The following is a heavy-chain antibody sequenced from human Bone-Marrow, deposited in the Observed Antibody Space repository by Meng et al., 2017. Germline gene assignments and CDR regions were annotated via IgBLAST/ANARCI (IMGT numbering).Heavy chain of an antibody. J-gene: IGHJ4*02. V-gene: IGHV3-20*04. D-gene: IGHD1/OR15-1a*01. Sequence: GESLKISCAASGFTFDDYGMSWVRQAPGKGLEWVSGINWNGGSTGYADSVKGRFTISRDNAKNSLYLQMSSLRAEDTAVYYCARDGLGWNSLDYWGQGTLVTVSS. CDR3: ARDGLGWNSLDY. CDR1: GFTFDDYG. CDR2: INWNGGST.